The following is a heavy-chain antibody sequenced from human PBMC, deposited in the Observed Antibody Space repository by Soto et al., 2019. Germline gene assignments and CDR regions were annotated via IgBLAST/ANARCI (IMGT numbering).Heavy chain of an antibody. V-gene: IGHV1-69*12. CDR3: AMPDYYGSGSYDDGPWGMDV. CDR2: IIPIFGTA. D-gene: IGHD3-10*01. CDR1: GGTFSSYA. J-gene: IGHJ6*02. Sequence: QVQLVQSGAEVKKPGSSVKVSCKASGGTFSSYAISWVRQAPGQGLEWMGGIIPIFGTANYAQKFQGRVTITADESTRTAYMELSSLRSEDTAVYYCAMPDYYGSGSYDDGPWGMDVWGQGTTVTVSS.